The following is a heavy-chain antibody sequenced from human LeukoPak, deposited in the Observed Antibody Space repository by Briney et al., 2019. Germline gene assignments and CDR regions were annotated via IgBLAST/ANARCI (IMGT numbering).Heavy chain of an antibody. CDR1: GFTFSSYD. D-gene: IGHD6-13*01. CDR3: AKNPYSSSGYYMDV. V-gene: IGHV3-13*01. J-gene: IGHJ6*03. Sequence: GGSLRLSCAASGFTFSSYDMHWVPQATGKGLEWVSAIGTAGDTYYPGSVKGRFTISRDNSKNTLYLQMNSLRAEDTAVYYCAKNPYSSSGYYMDVWGKGTTVTVSS. CDR2: IGTAGDT.